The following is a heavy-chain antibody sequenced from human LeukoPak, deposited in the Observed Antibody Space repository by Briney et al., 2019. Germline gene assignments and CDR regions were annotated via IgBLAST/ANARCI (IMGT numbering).Heavy chain of an antibody. CDR1: GFTFNNYY. CDR2: ISSSNITM. D-gene: IGHD4-17*01. J-gene: IGHJ4*01. CDR3: ARDGGYGDYPHFDY. V-gene: IGHV3-11*01. Sequence: PGGSLRLSCAASGFTFNNYYMTWIRQAPGKGPEWLSYISSSNITMYYADSVKGLFTISRDNAKKSLYLQMNSLRPDDTAVYYCARDGGYGDYPHFDYWGQGTLVTVSS.